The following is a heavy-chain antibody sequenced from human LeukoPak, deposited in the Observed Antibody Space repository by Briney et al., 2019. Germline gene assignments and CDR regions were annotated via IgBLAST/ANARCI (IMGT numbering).Heavy chain of an antibody. J-gene: IGHJ2*01. V-gene: IGHV3-11*04. CDR2: ISGRGNII. Sequence: GGSLRLSCAASGFTFNNYWMSRVRQAPGKGLEWVSYISGRGNIIYYADSVRGRFTISRDSAKNSLYLQMNSLRAEDTAVYYCARRFDLWARGTLVTVSS. CDR3: ARRFDL. CDR1: GFTFNNYW.